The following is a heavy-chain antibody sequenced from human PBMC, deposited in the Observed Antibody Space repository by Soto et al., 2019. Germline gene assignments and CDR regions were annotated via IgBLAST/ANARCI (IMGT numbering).Heavy chain of an antibody. V-gene: IGHV3-21*01. CDR3: AREGYCSSTSCHTGGHDAFDI. J-gene: IGHJ3*02. D-gene: IGHD2-2*01. CDR2: ISSSSSYI. CDR1: GFTFSSYS. Sequence: GGSLRLSCAASGFTFSSYSMNWVRQAPGKGLEWVSSISSSSSYIYYADSVKGRFTISRDNAKNSLYLQMNSLRAEETAVYYCAREGYCSSTSCHTGGHDAFDIWGQGTMVTVSS.